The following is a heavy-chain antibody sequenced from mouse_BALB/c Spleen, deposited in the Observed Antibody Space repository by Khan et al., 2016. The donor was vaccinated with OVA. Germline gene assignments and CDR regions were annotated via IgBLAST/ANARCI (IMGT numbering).Heavy chain of an antibody. CDR1: GFSLSRYN. CDR3: ARAYYRYDGYYAMDY. D-gene: IGHD2-14*01. CDR2: IWGGGGT. J-gene: IGHJ4*01. Sequence: QMQLEESGPGLGAPSQSLSITCTVSGFSLSRYNIHWVRQPPGKGLEWLGMIWGGGGTDYNSTLKSRLSISKDNSKSQVFLKMNSLQTDDSAMYYCARAYYRYDGYYAMDYWGQGTSVTVSS. V-gene: IGHV2-6-4*01.